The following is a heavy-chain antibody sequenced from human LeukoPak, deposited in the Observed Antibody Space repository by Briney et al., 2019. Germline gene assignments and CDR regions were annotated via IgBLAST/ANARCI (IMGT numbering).Heavy chain of an antibody. V-gene: IGHV1-18*01. CDR3: ARAAAGIVGAADY. CDR1: GYTFTNYD. Sequence: GASVKVSCKASGYTFTNYDISWVRQAPGQGLEWMGWISAYNGNTNYAQKLQGRVTMTTDASTNTAYMELRSLRSDDTAVYYCARAAAGIVGAADYWGQGTLVTVSS. J-gene: IGHJ4*02. CDR2: ISAYNGNT. D-gene: IGHD1-26*01.